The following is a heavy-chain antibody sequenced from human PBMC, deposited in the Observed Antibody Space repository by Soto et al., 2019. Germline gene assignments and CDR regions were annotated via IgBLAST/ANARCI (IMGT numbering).Heavy chain of an antibody. CDR3: ARGEGGYDYYYYYMDV. D-gene: IGHD5-12*01. J-gene: IGHJ6*03. V-gene: IGHV3-7*01. CDR1: GFTFSSYW. CDR2: IKQDGSEK. Sequence: GGSLRLSCAASGFTFSSYWMSWVRQAPGKGLEWVANIKQDGSEKYYVDSVKGRFTISRDNAKNSLYLQMNSLRAEDTAVYYCARGEGGYDYYYYYMDVWGKGTTVTVSS.